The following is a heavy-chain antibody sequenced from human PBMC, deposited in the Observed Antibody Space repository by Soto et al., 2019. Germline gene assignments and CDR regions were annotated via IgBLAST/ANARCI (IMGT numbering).Heavy chain of an antibody. CDR3: ARGYYHSSGSPVAPHY. CDR1: GFTVSSNY. CDR2: IYSGGST. Sequence: GSLRLTCAASGFTVSSNYMSWVRQAPGKGLEWVSVIYSGGSTYYADSVKGRFTISRDNSKNTLYLQMNSLRAEDTAVYYCARGYYHSSGSPVAPHYWGQGTLVTVSS. V-gene: IGHV3-53*01. D-gene: IGHD3-22*01. J-gene: IGHJ4*02.